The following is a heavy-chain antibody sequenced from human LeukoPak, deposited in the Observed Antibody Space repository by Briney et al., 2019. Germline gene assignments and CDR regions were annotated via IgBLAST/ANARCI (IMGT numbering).Heavy chain of an antibody. D-gene: IGHD6-13*01. CDR2: IIPIFGTA. V-gene: IGHV1-69*13. CDR1: GGTFSSYA. J-gene: IGHJ3*02. Sequence: ASVKASCKASGGTFSSYAISWVRQAPGQGLEWMGGIIPIFGTANYAQKFQGRVTITADESTSTAYMELSSLRSEDTAVYYCARSIAAAGMDDAFDIWGQGTMVTVSS. CDR3: ARSIAAAGMDDAFDI.